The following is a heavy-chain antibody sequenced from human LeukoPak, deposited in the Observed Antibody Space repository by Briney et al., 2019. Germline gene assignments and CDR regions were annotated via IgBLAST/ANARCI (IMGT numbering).Heavy chain of an antibody. CDR1: GFTFSSCA. D-gene: IGHD3-10*01. J-gene: IGHJ4*02. CDR3: ATSPRITMVRGGVFFDY. CDR2: ISGNGGST. V-gene: IGHV3-23*01. Sequence: SGGSLRLSCAASGFTFSSCAMSWVRQAPGKGLEWVSTISGNGGSTYYADSVKGRFTISRHNSKNTLYLQMNSLRAEDTAVYYCATSPRITMVRGGVFFDYWGQGTLVTVSS.